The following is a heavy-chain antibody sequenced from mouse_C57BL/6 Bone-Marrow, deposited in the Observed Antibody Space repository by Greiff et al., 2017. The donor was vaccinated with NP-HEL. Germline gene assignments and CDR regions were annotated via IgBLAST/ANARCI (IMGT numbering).Heavy chain of an antibody. CDR2: IRSKSSNYAT. Sequence: EAGGGLVQPKGSLKLSCAASGFTFNTYAMHWVRQAPGKGLEWAARIRSKSSNYATYYADSVKDRFTISRDDSQSMLYLQMNNLKTEDTAMYYCVALGDYFDYWGQGTTLTVSS. CDR3: VALGDYFDY. V-gene: IGHV10-3*01. D-gene: IGHD4-1*01. CDR1: GFTFNTYA. J-gene: IGHJ2*01.